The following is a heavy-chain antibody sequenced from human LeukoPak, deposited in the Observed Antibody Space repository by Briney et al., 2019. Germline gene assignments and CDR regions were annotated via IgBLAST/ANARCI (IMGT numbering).Heavy chain of an antibody. CDR2: ISGSGGRP. Sequence: GGSLRLSCAASGFTFISYAMSWVPQAPGKGLERVSAISGSGGRPYYADSVKGRFTISRHNSKNTPHLQMNSLRAEERAVYYCTKAEGSDYHNAFDNWGQGTMVTVSA. J-gene: IGHJ3*02. CDR3: TKAEGSDYHNAFDN. D-gene: IGHD3-22*01. V-gene: IGHV3-23*01. CDR1: GFTFISYA.